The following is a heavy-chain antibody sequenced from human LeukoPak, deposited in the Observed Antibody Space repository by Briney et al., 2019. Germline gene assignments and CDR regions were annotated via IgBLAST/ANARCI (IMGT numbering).Heavy chain of an antibody. Sequence: ASVKVSCNPSGYTFSSYAINWVRQAPGQWLEWMGWISAYNGNTNYAQKFQGRVTMTTDTSTSIAYMELRSLRSDDTAVYYCARDLGEWLQGWDHWGQGTLVTVSS. J-gene: IGHJ4*02. CDR2: ISAYNGNT. V-gene: IGHV1-18*01. CDR1: GYTFSSYA. CDR3: ARDLGEWLQGWDH. D-gene: IGHD3-16*01.